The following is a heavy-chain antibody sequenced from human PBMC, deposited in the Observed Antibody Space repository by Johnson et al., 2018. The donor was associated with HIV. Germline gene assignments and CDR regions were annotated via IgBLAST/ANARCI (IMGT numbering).Heavy chain of an antibody. CDR3: LGI. CDR2: ISGSGSST. V-gene: IGHV3-23*04. CDR1: GFTFSDYS. J-gene: IGHJ3*02. Sequence: VQLVESGGNVVQPGRSQRLSCAASGFTFSDYSVHWVRQGPGKGLEWVSGISGSGSSTHYAESVKGRFTISRDNSKNSLYLQMNSLRAGDTAVYYCLGIWGQGTMVTVSS.